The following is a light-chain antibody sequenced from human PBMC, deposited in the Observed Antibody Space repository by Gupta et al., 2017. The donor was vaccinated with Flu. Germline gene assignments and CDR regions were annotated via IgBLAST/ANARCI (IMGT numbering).Light chain of an antibody. CDR2: AAS. V-gene: IGKV1-39*01. J-gene: IGKJ4*01. CDR3: QETDNVPLT. Sequence: DIQMTQSPSSLSASVGDRVTITCRASQYIITYLNWYQQKPGNAPNLLISAASTLQPGVPSRFSGSGSGTDFTLTISKLQPEDFATYYCQETDNVPLTFGGGTKVEIK. CDR1: QYIITY.